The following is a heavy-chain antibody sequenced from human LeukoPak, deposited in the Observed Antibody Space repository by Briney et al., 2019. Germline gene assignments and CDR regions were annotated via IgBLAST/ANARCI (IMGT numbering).Heavy chain of an antibody. J-gene: IGHJ4*02. D-gene: IGHD4-17*01. CDR3: RTDRYGDYGDYIDY. CDR2: INPNSGGT. Sequence: ASVKVSCKASGYAFTGYYMHWVRQAPGQGLEWMGWINPNSGGTNYAQKFQGRVTMTRDTSISTAYMELSRLRSDDTAVYYCRTDRYGDYGDYIDYWGQGTLVTVSS. V-gene: IGHV1-2*02. CDR1: GYAFTGYY.